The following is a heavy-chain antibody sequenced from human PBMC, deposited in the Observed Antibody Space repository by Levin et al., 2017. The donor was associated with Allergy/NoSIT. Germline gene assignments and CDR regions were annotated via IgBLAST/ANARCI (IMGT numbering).Heavy chain of an antibody. D-gene: IGHD6-13*01. CDR3: VAAAGGY. V-gene: IGHV3-15*05. J-gene: IGHJ4*02. CDR1: GFTFSNVW. Sequence: AGGSLRLSCAASGFTFSNVWMNWVRQAPGKGLEWVGRIKSITDGGTIDYAAPVKGRFIISRDDSKNTLYLHLNSLITEDTAVYYCVAAAGGYWGQGTRVTVSS. CDR2: IKSITDGGTI.